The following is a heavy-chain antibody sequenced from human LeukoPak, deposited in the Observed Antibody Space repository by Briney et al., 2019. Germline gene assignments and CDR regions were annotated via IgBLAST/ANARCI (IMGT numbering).Heavy chain of an antibody. Sequence: SETLSLTCTVSGGSISSSSYYWGWIRQPPGKGLEWIGGVHYSGSTYYNPSLKSRVTISVDTSKNQFSVKLSSVTAADTAVYYCAGRFIAVAGTGDDAFDIWGQGTMVTVSS. CDR1: GGSISSSSYY. CDR3: AGRFIAVAGTGDDAFDI. D-gene: IGHD6-19*01. J-gene: IGHJ3*02. CDR2: VHYSGST. V-gene: IGHV4-39*07.